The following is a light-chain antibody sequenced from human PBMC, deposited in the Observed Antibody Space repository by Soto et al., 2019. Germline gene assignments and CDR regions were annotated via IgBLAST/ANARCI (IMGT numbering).Light chain of an antibody. CDR1: QGISSY. V-gene: IGKV1-9*01. CDR3: QQLNSYPRT. Sequence: IHLTHAPSSLSASLGDIVTMTFRASQGISSYLAWYQQKPGKAPKLLIYAASTLQSGVPSRFSGSGSGTDFTLTISSLQPEDFATYYCQQLNSYPRTFGQGTKVDIK. J-gene: IGKJ1*01. CDR2: AAS.